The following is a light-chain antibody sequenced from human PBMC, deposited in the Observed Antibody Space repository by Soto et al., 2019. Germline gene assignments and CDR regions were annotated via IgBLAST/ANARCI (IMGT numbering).Light chain of an antibody. CDR1: SSDIGGYNY. CDR2: GVT. Sequence: QSVLSQPASVTGSPGHSITISCTGTSSDIGGYNYVSWYQQHPGKAPNLMIYGVTNRPSGVSNRFSGSKSGNTASLTISGLLAEDEADYYCSSYTSSYTYVFGTGTKVTVL. V-gene: IGLV2-14*01. J-gene: IGLJ1*01. CDR3: SSYTSSYTYV.